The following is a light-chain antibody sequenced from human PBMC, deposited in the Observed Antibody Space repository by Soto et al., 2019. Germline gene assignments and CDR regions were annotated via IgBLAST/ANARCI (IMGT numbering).Light chain of an antibody. CDR3: LLFYTGVRV. J-gene: IGLJ3*02. CDR1: TGAVTSSHY. Sequence: QAVVTQESSLTVSPGGTVTVTCGSSTGAVTSSHYPYWFQQKPGQAPRTLIYDTNYKPSWAPARFSGSLLGGKAALTLSGAQPEDEADYYCLLFYTGVRVFGGGTKLTVL. V-gene: IGLV7-46*01. CDR2: DTN.